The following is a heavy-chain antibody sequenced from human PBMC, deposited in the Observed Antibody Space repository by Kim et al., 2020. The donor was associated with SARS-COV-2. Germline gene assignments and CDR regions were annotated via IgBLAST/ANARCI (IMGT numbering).Heavy chain of an antibody. CDR3: AKDLIGGIAGDYYYYGMDV. J-gene: IGHJ6*02. CDR2: ISYDGSNK. Sequence: GGSLRLSCAASGFTFSSYGMHWVRQAPGKGLEWVAVISYDGSNKYYADSVKGRFTISRDNSKNTLYLQMNSLRAEDTAVYYCAKDLIGGIAGDYYYYGMDVWGQGTTVTVSS. CDR1: GFTFSSYG. V-gene: IGHV3-30*18. D-gene: IGHD6-13*01.